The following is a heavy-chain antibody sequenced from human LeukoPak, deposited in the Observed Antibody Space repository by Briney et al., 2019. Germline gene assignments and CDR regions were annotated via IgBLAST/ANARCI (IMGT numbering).Heavy chain of an antibody. D-gene: IGHD6-19*01. CDR2: IIPIFGTA. J-gene: IGHJ4*02. CDR1: GYTFTDYY. V-gene: IGHV1-69*13. Sequence: SVKVSCKASGYTFTDYYIHWVRQAPGQGLEWMGGIIPIFGTANYAQKFQGRVTITADESTTTAYMELSSLRSEDTAVYYCACSIAVAGPLDYWGQGTLVTVSS. CDR3: ACSIAVAGPLDY.